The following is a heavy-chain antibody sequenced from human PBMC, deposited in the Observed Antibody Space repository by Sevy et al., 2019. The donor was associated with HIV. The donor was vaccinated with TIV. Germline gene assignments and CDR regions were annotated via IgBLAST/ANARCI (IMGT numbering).Heavy chain of an antibody. J-gene: IGHJ4*02. CDR1: GFTFSSYA. CDR2: VSYDGSNK. CDR3: ARESVNYCGSGSYYNVNYFDY. V-gene: IGHV3-30-3*01. D-gene: IGHD3-10*01. Sequence: GGSLRLSCAASGFTFSSYAMHWVRQAPAKGLEWVAVVSYDGSNKHYADSVKGRFTISRDNSKNTLYLQMISLRAEDTAVYYCARESVNYCGSGSYYNVNYFDYWGQGTLVTVSS.